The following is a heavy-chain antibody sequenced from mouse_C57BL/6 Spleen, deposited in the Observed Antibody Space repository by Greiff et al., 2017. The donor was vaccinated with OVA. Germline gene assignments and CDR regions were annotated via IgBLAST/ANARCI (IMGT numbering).Heavy chain of an antibody. J-gene: IGHJ3*01. V-gene: IGHV1-80*01. Sequence: QVQLKESGAELVKPGASVKISCKASGYAFSSYWMNWVKQRPGKGLEWIGQIYPGDGDTNYNGKFKGKATLTADKSSSTAYMQLSSLTSEDSAVYFCARSDSSGLAYWGQGTLVTVSA. CDR3: ARSDSSGLAY. CDR1: GYAFSSYW. CDR2: IYPGDGDT. D-gene: IGHD3-2*02.